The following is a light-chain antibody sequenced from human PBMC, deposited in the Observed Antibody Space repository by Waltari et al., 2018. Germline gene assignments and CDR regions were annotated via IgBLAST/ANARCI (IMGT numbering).Light chain of an antibody. V-gene: IGLV3-25*03. Sequence: SYELTQPPSVSVSPGQTARITCSGDALPKKYAYWYQQKPGQAPVLVIYKDSERTSGIPERFAGASSGATVTLTISGVQAEDEDDYYCQSADSSDTYEVFGGGTKLTVL. CDR2: KDS. CDR1: ALPKKY. CDR3: QSADSSDTYEV. J-gene: IGLJ2*01.